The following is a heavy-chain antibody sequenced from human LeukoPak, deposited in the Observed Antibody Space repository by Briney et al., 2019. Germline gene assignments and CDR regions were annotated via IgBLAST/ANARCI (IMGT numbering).Heavy chain of an antibody. V-gene: IGHV3-23*01. CDR3: AKDSVVVAATTKIFDY. CDR2: ISGSGGST. Sequence: GGSLRLSCAASGFSCSGYAMSWVRQAPGKGLEWVSAISGSGGSTYYADSVKGRFTISRDNSKNTLYLQMNSLRAEDTAVYYCAKDSVVVAATTKIFDYWGQGTLVTVSS. J-gene: IGHJ4*02. D-gene: IGHD2-15*01. CDR1: GFSCSGYA.